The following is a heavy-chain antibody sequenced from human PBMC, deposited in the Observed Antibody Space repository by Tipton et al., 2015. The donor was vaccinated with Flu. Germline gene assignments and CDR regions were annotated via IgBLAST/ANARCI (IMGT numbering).Heavy chain of an antibody. V-gene: IGHV3-30*02. J-gene: IGHJ4*02. D-gene: IGHD3-22*01. CDR1: GFTFSSYG. Sequence: QLVQSEGGVVQPGGSLRLSCAASGFTFSSYGMHWVRQAPGKGLEWVAFIRYDGSNKYYADSVKGRFTISRDNSKNTLYLQMNSLRAEDTAVYYCAKALDTYYYDSSGYSRSPFDYWGQGTLVTVSS. CDR2: IRYDGSNK. CDR3: AKALDTYYYDSSGYSRSPFDY.